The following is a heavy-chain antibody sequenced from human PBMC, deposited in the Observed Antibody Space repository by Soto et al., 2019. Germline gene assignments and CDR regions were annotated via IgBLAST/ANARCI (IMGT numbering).Heavy chain of an antibody. Sequence: VQLVESGGGLVKAGGSLRLSCTASGFTFRNYNMNWVRQAPGKGLVWVSSISTGGAYMFYADSVKGRFTISRDNAQNSLFLQIDSPRAEDTAVYYCARDIASPGGDYFDSWGQGTLVTVSS. CDR2: ISTGGAYM. CDR1: GFTFRNYN. D-gene: IGHD2-21*01. V-gene: IGHV3-21*06. CDR3: ARDIASPGGDYFDS. J-gene: IGHJ4*02.